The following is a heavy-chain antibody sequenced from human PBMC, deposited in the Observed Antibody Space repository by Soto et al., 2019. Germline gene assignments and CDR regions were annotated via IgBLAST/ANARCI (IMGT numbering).Heavy chain of an antibody. CDR1: GGTFSSYA. J-gene: IGHJ4*02. CDR2: INAGNGDT. V-gene: IGHV1-3*01. D-gene: IGHD3-10*01. CDR3: ARDLMVRAVTVPGY. Sequence: ASVKVSCKASGGTFSSYAMHWVRQAPGQRLECMGWINAGNGDTRYSQKFQGRVTFTRDTSASTAYMELSSPRSEDTAVYYCARDLMVRAVTVPGYWGQGTLVTVSS.